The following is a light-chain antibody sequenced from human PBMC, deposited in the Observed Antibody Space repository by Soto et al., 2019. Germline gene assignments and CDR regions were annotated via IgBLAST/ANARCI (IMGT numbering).Light chain of an antibody. V-gene: IGKV3-11*01. CDR1: QSVSSY. J-gene: IGKJ3*01. CDR2: DAS. CDR3: QQRSNWLIS. Sequence: EIVLTQSPAILSLSPGERATLPCRASQSVSSYLTWYRQKPGQAPRLLIYDASNRATGIPSRFSGSGSGTDFTLTISGLEPEDFAVYYCQQRSNWLISFGPGTKVDIK.